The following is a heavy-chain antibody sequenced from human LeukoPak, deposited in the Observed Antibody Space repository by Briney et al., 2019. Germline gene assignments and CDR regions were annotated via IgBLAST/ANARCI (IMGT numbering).Heavy chain of an antibody. V-gene: IGHV3-74*01. D-gene: IGHD3-3*02. CDR1: GFIFNNYW. CDR2: VDGDGTGT. J-gene: IGHJ4*02. CDR3: ATIFGF. Sequence: GGSLRLSCAASGFIFNNYWMHWVRQVPGKGLEWLSRVDGDGTGTSYADSVKGRFTISRDNAKNTLNLQMNSLRVEDTAVYYCATIFGFGGQGILAPVSS.